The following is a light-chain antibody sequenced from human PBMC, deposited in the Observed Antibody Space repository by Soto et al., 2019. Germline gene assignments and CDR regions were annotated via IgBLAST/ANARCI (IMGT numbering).Light chain of an antibody. CDR3: QQYNNCPRT. CDR2: GTS. V-gene: IGKV3-15*01. Sequence: EIVMTQSPATLSLSPGERATLSCRASQSVNSNLAWYQQKAGQAPRLLIFGTSTRATGFPARFSGSGSGTEFTLTISSLQFEDFAVYYCQQYNNCPRTFGQGTKVEIK. CDR1: QSVNSN. J-gene: IGKJ1*01.